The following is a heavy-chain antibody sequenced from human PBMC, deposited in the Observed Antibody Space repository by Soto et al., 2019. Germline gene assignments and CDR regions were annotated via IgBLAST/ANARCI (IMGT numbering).Heavy chain of an antibody. CDR1: GFTVSSNY. CDR3: AREGIRSPLYY. J-gene: IGHJ4*02. D-gene: IGHD4-17*01. V-gene: IGHV3-66*01. Sequence: EVQLVESGGGLVQPGGSLRLSCAVSGFTVSSNYMRWVRQAPGKGLEWVSVIYSGGSTYYADSVKGRFTISRDNSKNTLYLQMNSLRAEDTAVYYCAREGIRSPLYYWGQGTLVTVSS. CDR2: IYSGGST.